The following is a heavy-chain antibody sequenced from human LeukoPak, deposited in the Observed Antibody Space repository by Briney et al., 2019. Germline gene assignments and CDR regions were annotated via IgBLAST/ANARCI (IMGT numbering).Heavy chain of an antibody. D-gene: IGHD6-13*01. CDR2: INAYNGNT. J-gene: IGHJ5*02. CDR3: ARLPTIAAPAWTYQPFDP. V-gene: IGHV1-18*04. CDR1: GYIFTNYG. Sequence: ASVKVSCKTSGYIFTNYGINWVRQAPGQGLEWMGWINAYNGNTKYAQKLQGRVTMTTDTSTSTAYMELRSLRSDDTAVYYCARLPTIAAPAWTYQPFDPWGQGTLVTVSS.